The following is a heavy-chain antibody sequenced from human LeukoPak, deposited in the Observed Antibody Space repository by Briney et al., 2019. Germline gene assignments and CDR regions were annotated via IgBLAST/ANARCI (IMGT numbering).Heavy chain of an antibody. D-gene: IGHD6-6*01. CDR1: GFSFSGHW. CDR3: ARGPNSNWSGLDF. V-gene: IGHV3-74*01. J-gene: IGHJ4*02. CDR2: ISPTGSTT. Sequence: GGSLRLSCTASGFSFSGHWMHWARQLPGKGLVWVSRISPTGSTTSYADSVKGRFTVSKDNAKNTLYLQVNNLRAEDTAVYYCARGPNSNWSGLDFWGQGALLTVSS.